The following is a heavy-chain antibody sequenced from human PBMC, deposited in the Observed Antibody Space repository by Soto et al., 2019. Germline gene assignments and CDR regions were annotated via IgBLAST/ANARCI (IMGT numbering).Heavy chain of an antibody. V-gene: IGHV1-2*02. Sequence: SVKVSCKASVYTLTCCYIRLVRQAPGQGLEWMGWINHNIGGTNHAQKFQGRVTMTRDTSIRTEYMELSRLRSDDKAVYYCAITTGAFDIWGRGTMGTVSS. CDR1: VYTLTCCY. CDR3: AITTGAFDI. CDR2: INHNIGGT. D-gene: IGHD1-1*01. J-gene: IGHJ3*02.